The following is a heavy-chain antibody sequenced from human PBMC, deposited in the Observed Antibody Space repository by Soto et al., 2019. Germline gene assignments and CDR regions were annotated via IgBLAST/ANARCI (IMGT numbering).Heavy chain of an antibody. CDR3: ARGSSGGGYFDY. CDR1: GFTFSSYA. D-gene: IGHD3-16*01. Sequence: QVQLVESGGGVVQPGRSLRLSCAASGFTFSSYAMHWVRQAPGKGLEWVAVISYDGSNKYYADSVKGRFTISRDNSKNTLYLKMNSRKAEDTAVYYCARGSSGGGYFDYWGQGTLVTVSS. V-gene: IGHV3-30-3*01. J-gene: IGHJ4*02. CDR2: ISYDGSNK.